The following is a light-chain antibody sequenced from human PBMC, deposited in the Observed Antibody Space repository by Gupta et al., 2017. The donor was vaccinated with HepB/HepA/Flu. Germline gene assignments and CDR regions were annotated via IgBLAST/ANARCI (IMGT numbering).Light chain of an antibody. CDR3: QSPDSNDTYVV. CDR1: ALPKQY. J-gene: IGLJ2*01. CDR2: KDS. V-gene: IGLV3-25*03. Sequence: SYALTQPPSVSVSPGQTARITCSGDALPKQYAYWYQQKPGQAPVLVIYKDSERPSGIPERFSGSSSRTTVTLTISGVQAEDEADYYCQSPDSNDTYVVFGGGTKLTVL.